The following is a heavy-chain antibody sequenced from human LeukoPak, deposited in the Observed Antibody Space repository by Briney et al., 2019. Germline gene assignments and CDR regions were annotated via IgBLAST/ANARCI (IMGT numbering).Heavy chain of an antibody. Sequence: SETLSLTCTVSGGSISSSSYYWGWIRQPPGKGLEWIGSIYYSGTTHYNPSLKSRVTISVDTSKNNFSLKLTSLTVADTAVYYCARHERSVAVAGSFDFWGQGTLVTVSS. J-gene: IGHJ4*02. D-gene: IGHD6-19*01. CDR2: IYYSGTT. V-gene: IGHV4-39*01. CDR3: ARHERSVAVAGSFDF. CDR1: GGSISSSSYY.